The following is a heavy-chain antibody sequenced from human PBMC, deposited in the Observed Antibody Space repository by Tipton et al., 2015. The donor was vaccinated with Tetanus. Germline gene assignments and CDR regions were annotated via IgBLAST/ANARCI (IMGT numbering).Heavy chain of an antibody. D-gene: IGHD1-7*01. CDR2: IFYSGST. J-gene: IGHJ4*02. V-gene: IGHV4-39*02. CDR3: ARANYDSSKKGPFDS. CDR1: GGSMNTRTFY. Sequence: TLSLTCTVSGGSMNTRTFYWGWIRQSPGKGLEWIGSIFYSGSTYYNPSLRSRVSISVDTSKNQFSLTLKSVTAADTGVYYCARANYDSSKKGPFDSWGQGSLVIVSS.